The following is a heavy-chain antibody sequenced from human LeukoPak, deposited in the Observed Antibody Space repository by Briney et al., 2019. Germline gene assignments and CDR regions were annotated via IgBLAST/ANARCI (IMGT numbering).Heavy chain of an antibody. CDR3: AKDRVAVGATRFDY. J-gene: IGHJ4*02. V-gene: IGHV3-7*03. Sequence: GGSLRLSCAASGFTFSSYWMSWVRQAPGKGLEWVANIKQDGSEKYYVDSVKGRFTISRDNSKNTLYLQMNSLRAEDTAVYYCAKDRVAVGATRFDYWGQGMLVTVSS. CDR2: IKQDGSEK. CDR1: GFTFSSYW. D-gene: IGHD1-26*01.